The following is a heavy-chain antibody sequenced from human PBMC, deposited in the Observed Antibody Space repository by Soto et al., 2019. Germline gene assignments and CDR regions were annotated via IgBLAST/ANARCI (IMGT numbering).Heavy chain of an antibody. D-gene: IGHD2-15*01. CDR3: ARDSFRGLLPYSIYYYGMDV. CDR2: TYYRSKWYN. CDR1: GDSVSSNSAA. Sequence: SQTLSLTCAISGDSVSSNSAAWNWIRQSPSRGLEWLGRTYYRSKWYNDYAVSLKSRITINPDTSKNQFSLQLNSVTPEDTAVYYCARDSFRGLLPYSIYYYGMDVWGQGTTVTVSS. V-gene: IGHV6-1*01. J-gene: IGHJ6*02.